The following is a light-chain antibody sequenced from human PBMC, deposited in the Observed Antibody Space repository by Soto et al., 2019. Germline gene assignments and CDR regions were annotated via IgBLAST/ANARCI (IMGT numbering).Light chain of an antibody. Sequence: EIVLTQSPGTLSLSPGERATLSCRASQSVSSSYLAWYQQKPGQAPRLLIYGASSRATGIPDRFSGSGSGTEFTLTISRLEPEDFAVYYCQQYGSSRPTFGQGTKLEIK. CDR2: GAS. V-gene: IGKV3-20*01. CDR3: QQYGSSRPT. J-gene: IGKJ2*01. CDR1: QSVSSSY.